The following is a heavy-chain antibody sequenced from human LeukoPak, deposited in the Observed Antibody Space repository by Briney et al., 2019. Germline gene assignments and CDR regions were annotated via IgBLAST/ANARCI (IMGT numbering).Heavy chain of an antibody. CDR1: GGSISSYY. V-gene: IGHV4-59*12. CDR3: ARGGGRGYSS. Sequence: PSETLPLTCTVSGGSISSYYWSWIRQPPGKGLEWIGYIYYSGSTNYNPSLKSRVTISVDTSKNQFSLKLSSVTAADTAVYYCARGGGRGYSSWGQGTLVTVSS. CDR2: IYYSGST. J-gene: IGHJ5*02. D-gene: IGHD5-18*01.